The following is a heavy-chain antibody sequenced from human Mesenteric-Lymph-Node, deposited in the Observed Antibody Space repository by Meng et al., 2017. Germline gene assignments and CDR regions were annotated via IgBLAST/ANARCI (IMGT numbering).Heavy chain of an antibody. V-gene: IGHV4-30-2*01. Sequence: LQLKESGSGLVKPSQTLSLPCAVSGGSISSGGYSWSWIRQPPGKGLEWIGFIYHSGSPYYNPSLKSRVTISIDTSKNQLSLMLSSVTAADTAVYYCARRPTGIDYWGQGTLVTVSS. CDR2: IYHSGSP. CDR3: ARRPTGIDY. CDR1: GGSISSGGYS. J-gene: IGHJ4*02. D-gene: IGHD2-8*02.